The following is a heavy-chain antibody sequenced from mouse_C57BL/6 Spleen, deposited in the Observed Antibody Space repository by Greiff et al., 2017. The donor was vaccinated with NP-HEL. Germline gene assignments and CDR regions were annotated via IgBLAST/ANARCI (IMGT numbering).Heavy chain of an antibody. Sequence: EVKVVESGGGLVKPGGSLKLSCAASGFTFSDYGMHWVRQAPEKGLEWVAYISSGSSTIYYADTVKGRFTISRDNAKNTLFLQMTSLRSEDTAMYYCARLARVTTGWYFDVWGTGTTVTVSS. V-gene: IGHV5-17*01. CDR1: GFTFSDYG. CDR3: ARLARVTTGWYFDV. CDR2: ISSGSSTI. J-gene: IGHJ1*03. D-gene: IGHD2-2*01.